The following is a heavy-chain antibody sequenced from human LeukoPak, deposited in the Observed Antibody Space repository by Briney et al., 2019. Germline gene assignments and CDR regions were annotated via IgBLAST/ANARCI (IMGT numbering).Heavy chain of an antibody. CDR2: IYYSGST. V-gene: IGHV4-59*01. CDR3: ARGGYYYDSSGYYPAGAFDI. J-gene: IGHJ3*02. CDR1: GGSISSYY. Sequence: PSETLSLTCTVSGGSISSYYWSWIRQPPGKGLEWIGYIYYSGSTNYNPSLKSRVTISVDTSKNQFSLKLSSVTAADTAVYYCARGGYYYDSSGYYPAGAFDIWGQGTMVTVSS. D-gene: IGHD3-22*01.